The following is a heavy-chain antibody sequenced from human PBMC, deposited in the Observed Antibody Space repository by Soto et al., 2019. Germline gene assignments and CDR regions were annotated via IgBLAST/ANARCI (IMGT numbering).Heavy chain of an antibody. J-gene: IGHJ5*02. Sequence: QVQLVESGGGVVQPGRSLRLSCAASGFTFSSYAMHWVRQAPGKGLEWVAVISYDGSNKYYADSVKGRFTISRDNSKNTLYLQMNSLRAEDTAVYYCARDWRMTMVRGVTIPYNWFDPWGQGTLVTVSS. D-gene: IGHD3-10*01. CDR1: GFTFSSYA. V-gene: IGHV3-30-3*01. CDR2: ISYDGSNK. CDR3: ARDWRMTMVRGVTIPYNWFDP.